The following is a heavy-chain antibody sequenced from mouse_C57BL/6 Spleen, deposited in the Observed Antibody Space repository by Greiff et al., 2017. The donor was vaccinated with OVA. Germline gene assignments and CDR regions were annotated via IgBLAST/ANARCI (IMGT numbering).Heavy chain of an antibody. CDR2: ISDGGSYT. J-gene: IGHJ3*01. D-gene: IGHD1-1*01. Sequence: EVMLVESGGGLVKPGGSLKLSCAASGFTFSSYAMSWVRQTPEKRLEWVATISDGGSYTYYPDNVKGRFTISRDNAKNNLYLQMSQLKSEDTAMYYCAREDYGSSSRVFAYWGQGTLVTVSA. CDR1: GFTFSSYA. V-gene: IGHV5-4*01. CDR3: AREDYGSSSRVFAY.